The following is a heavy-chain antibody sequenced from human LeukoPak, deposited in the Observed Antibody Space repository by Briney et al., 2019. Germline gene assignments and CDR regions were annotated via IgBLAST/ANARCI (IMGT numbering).Heavy chain of an antibody. Sequence: SETLSLTCTVSGCSISSSSYYWGWIRQPPGKGLECIGSIYYSGSTYYNPSLKSRVTISVDTSKNQFSLKLSSVTAADTAVYYCARHPLYVGGWFDPWGQGTLVTVSS. CDR2: IYYSGST. CDR3: ARHPLYVGGWFDP. J-gene: IGHJ5*02. CDR1: GCSISSSSYY. D-gene: IGHD1-26*01. V-gene: IGHV4-39*01.